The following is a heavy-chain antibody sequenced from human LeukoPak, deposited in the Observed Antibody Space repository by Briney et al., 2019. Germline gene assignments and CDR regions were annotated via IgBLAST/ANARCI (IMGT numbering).Heavy chain of an antibody. CDR2: INPSGGST. Sequence: ASVKVCCTASEYSFTIYYMHLVRQPPGQGLEWMGIINPSGGSTSYAQKFQGRVTMTRYTSTSTVYMELSSLRSEDTAVYYCARDGSGDFDYWGQGTLVTVSS. V-gene: IGHV1-46*01. CDR3: ARDGSGDFDY. D-gene: IGHD6-25*01. CDR1: EYSFTIYY. J-gene: IGHJ4*02.